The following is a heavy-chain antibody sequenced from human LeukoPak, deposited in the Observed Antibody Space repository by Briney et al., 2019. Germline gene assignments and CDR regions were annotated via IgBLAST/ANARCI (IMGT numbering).Heavy chain of an antibody. V-gene: IGHV4-39*02. CDR3: ARSSGTGTFSY. J-gene: IGHJ4*02. CDR1: GDSISRSTYY. Sequence: SETLSLTCTVSGDSISRSTYYWAWIRQPPGKGLEWIGSVYYGRSPYLNPSLEGRATISVDTSKNHFSLKMSSVTAADTAVYYCARSSGTGTFSYWGQGTLVTVSS. CDR2: VYYGRSP. D-gene: IGHD6-25*01.